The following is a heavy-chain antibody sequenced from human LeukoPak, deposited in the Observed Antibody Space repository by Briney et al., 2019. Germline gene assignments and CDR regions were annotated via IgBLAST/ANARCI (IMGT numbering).Heavy chain of an antibody. V-gene: IGHV4-59*01. Sequence: SETLSLTCTVSGGSISSYYWSWIRQPPGKGLEWIGYIYYSGSTNYNPSLKSRVTISVDTSKNQFSLKLSSVTAADTAVYYCARGDNVVGATLFDYWGQGTLVTVSS. CDR3: ARGDNVVGATLFDY. D-gene: IGHD1-26*01. CDR1: GGSISSYY. J-gene: IGHJ4*02. CDR2: IYYSGST.